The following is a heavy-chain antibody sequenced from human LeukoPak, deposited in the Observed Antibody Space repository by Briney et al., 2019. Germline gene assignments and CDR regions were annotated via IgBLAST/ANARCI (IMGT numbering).Heavy chain of an antibody. CDR3: AAGLPDAFDI. V-gene: IGHV4-59*08. Sequence: PSETLSLTCTVSGDSISNYYWSWTRQPPGKGLGWIGYIYYSGSTNYNPSLKSRVTISVDTSKNQFSLKLSSVTAADTAVYYCAAGLPDAFDIWGQGTMVTVSS. J-gene: IGHJ3*02. CDR1: GDSISNYY. CDR2: IYYSGST. D-gene: IGHD6-13*01.